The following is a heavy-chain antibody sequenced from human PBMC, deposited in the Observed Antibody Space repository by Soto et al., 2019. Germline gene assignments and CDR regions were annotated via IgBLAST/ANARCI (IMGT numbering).Heavy chain of an antibody. CDR1: GGTFSSYA. V-gene: IGHV1-69*01. CDR3: ETEVMVRGGTQQDYYYYYGMDV. D-gene: IGHD3-10*01. J-gene: IGHJ6*02. CDR2: IIPIFGTA. Sequence: QVQLVQSGAEVKKPGSSVKVSCKASGGTFSSYAISWVRQAPGQGLEWMGGIIPIFGTANYAQKFQGRVTITADESTSTAYMELSSLRSEDTAVYYCETEVMVRGGTQQDYYYYYGMDVWGQGTTVTVSS.